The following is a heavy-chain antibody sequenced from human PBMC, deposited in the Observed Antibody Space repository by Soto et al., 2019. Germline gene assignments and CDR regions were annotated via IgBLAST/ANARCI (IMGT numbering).Heavy chain of an antibody. Sequence: ASVKVSCKVSGYTLTEISIHWVRQAPGKGLEWMGGFDPEDGETIYAQKFQGRVTMTEDTSTDTAYMELSSLRSEDTAVYYCATAHSITIFGVVSMSAMYVWGQGTTVTVSS. J-gene: IGHJ6*02. CDR2: FDPEDGET. CDR1: GYTLTEIS. D-gene: IGHD3-3*01. CDR3: ATAHSITIFGVVSMSAMYV. V-gene: IGHV1-24*01.